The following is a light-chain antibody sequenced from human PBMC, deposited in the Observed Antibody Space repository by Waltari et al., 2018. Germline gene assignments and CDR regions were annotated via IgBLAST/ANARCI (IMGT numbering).Light chain of an antibody. Sequence: DIQMTQSPSTLSASVGDRVTITCRASQSVNRWLAWYQQKPGKAPKLLISKASALQNGVAPRFSGGGSWTEFTLTISNLQPDDSSTYYCQQYEAFPVTFGQGTKVEIK. V-gene: IGKV1-5*03. J-gene: IGKJ1*01. CDR2: KAS. CDR1: QSVNRW. CDR3: QQYEAFPVT.